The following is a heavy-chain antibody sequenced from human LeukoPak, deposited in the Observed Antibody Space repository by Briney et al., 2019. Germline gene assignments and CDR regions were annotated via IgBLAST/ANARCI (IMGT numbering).Heavy chain of an antibody. CDR2: INHSGST. Sequence: SETLSLTCAVYGGSFSGYYWSWIRQPPGKGLEWIGEINHSGSTNYNPSLKSRVTISVDTSKNQFSLKLSSVTATDTAVYYCARAPRKHSSSWYGGLDYWGQGTLVTVYS. CDR1: GGSFSGYY. J-gene: IGHJ4*02. CDR3: ARAPRKHSSSWYGGLDY. V-gene: IGHV4-34*01. D-gene: IGHD6-13*01.